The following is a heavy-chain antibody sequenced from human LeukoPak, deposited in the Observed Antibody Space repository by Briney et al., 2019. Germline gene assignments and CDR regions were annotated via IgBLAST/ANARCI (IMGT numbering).Heavy chain of an antibody. CDR1: GFTFSYYW. CDR3: ARDPVEWVLLLDY. D-gene: IGHD1-26*01. J-gene: IGHJ4*02. V-gene: IGHV3-7*01. Sequence: PGGSLRLSCAASGFTFSYYWMGWVRQAPGKRLEWVANMNIDGSEKYYADSVKGRFSISRDNARNSVYLQMASLRVEDTAVYYCARDPVEWVLLLDYWGQGTLVTVSS. CDR2: MNIDGSEK.